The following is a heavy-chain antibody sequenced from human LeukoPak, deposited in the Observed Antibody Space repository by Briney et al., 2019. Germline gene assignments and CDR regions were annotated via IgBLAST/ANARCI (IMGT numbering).Heavy chain of an antibody. V-gene: IGHV4-59*08. CDR2: IYYTGRT. Sequence: PSETLSLTCTLSGPSISDYSWNWIRQPPGMGLEWIGSIYYTGRTNYHTSLESRVTISVDTSKSQFSLQLNSVTAAETAVYYCARDISGGSHVFDIWGQGTMVTVSS. D-gene: IGHD3-3*02. J-gene: IGHJ3*02. CDR1: GPSISDYS. CDR3: ARDISGGSHVFDI.